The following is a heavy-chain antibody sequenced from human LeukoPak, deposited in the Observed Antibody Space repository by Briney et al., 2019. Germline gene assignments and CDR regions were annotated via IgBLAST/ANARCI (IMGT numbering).Heavy chain of an antibody. Sequence: PSETLSLTSAVYGNSFSGYYWSCIRQPPAKGLEWIAEINHRGTTHYNPSLKSRVNISADTSKNQFSLHLDSVTAADTAVYYCARSWAGMYYPFYYFDYWGQGTLVSVSS. V-gene: IGHV4-34*01. CDR1: GNSFSGYY. D-gene: IGHD1-26*01. CDR3: ARSWAGMYYPFYYFDY. J-gene: IGHJ4*02. CDR2: INHRGTT.